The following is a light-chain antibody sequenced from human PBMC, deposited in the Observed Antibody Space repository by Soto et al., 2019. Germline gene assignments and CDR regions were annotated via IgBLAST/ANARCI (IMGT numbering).Light chain of an antibody. V-gene: IGKV1-39*01. Sequence: DIQMTQSPSSLSASVGDRVTITCRANQSISRYLNWYRQKPGKAPKLLIYAAYSLQSGVQSRFSGSGSGTDFTLTIRSLQPEDFATYYCQQSYSTPITFGQGTRLEIK. CDR3: QQSYSTPIT. CDR1: QSISRY. J-gene: IGKJ5*01. CDR2: AAY.